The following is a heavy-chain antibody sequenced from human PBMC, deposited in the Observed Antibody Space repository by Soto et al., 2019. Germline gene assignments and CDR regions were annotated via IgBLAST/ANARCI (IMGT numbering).Heavy chain of an antibody. D-gene: IGHD7-27*01. Sequence: GGSLRLSCAASGFTVSSNYMSWVRQAPGKGLEWVSVIYSGGSTYYADSVKGRFTISRDNSKNTLYLQRNSMRAEDTAVYYCAREGGDPRFRTGDQIAWGRETLVTVSS. V-gene: IGHV3-53*01. CDR2: IYSGGST. J-gene: IGHJ5*02. CDR3: AREGGDPRFRTGDQIA. CDR1: GFTVSSNY.